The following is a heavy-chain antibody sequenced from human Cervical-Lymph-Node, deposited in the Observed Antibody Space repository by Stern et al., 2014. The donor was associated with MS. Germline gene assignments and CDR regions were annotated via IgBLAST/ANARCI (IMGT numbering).Heavy chain of an antibody. V-gene: IGHV4-31*03. CDR2: IYYSGGT. Sequence: QLQLQESGPGLVKPSQTLSLTCTVSGGSISSGGHYWSWIRQHPGKGLEWIGYIYYSGGTFYNPSLKSRVSISLDTSKNQFSLKLSSVTAADTAVYYCASRWSGTYYGQNWFDPWGQGTLVTVSS. J-gene: IGHJ5*02. CDR3: ASRWSGTYYGQNWFDP. D-gene: IGHD1-26*01. CDR1: GGSISSGGHY.